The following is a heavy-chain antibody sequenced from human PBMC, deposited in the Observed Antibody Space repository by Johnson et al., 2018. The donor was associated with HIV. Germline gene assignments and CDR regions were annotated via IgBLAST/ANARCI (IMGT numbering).Heavy chain of an antibody. V-gene: IGHV3-20*04. CDR1: GFTLDDYG. D-gene: IGHD1-26*01. CDR3: ARSTVGATTGGAFDI. CDR2: INWNGGST. J-gene: IGHJ3*02. Sequence: VQLVESGGVLEQPGRSLRLSCAASGFTLDDYGMSWVRQAPGKGLEWVSGINWNGGSTGYADSVKGRFTISRDNAKNSLYLQMNSLRAEDTALYYCARSTVGATTGGAFDIWGQGTMVTVSS.